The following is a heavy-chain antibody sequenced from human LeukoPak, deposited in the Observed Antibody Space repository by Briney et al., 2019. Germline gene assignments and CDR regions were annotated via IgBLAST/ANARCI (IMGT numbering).Heavy chain of an antibody. Sequence: SETLSLTCTVSGGSISSGGYYWRWIRQPPGKGLEWIGYIYHSGSTYYNPSLKSRVTISVDRSKNQFSLKLSSVTAADTAVYYCARERGYGGYDEPYYYYYMDVWGKGTTVTVSS. D-gene: IGHD5-12*01. CDR3: ARERGYGGYDEPYYYYYMDV. J-gene: IGHJ6*03. CDR1: GGSISSGGYY. CDR2: IYHSGST. V-gene: IGHV4-30-2*01.